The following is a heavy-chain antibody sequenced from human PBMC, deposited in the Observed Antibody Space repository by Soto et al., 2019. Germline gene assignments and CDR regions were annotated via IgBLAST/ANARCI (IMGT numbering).Heavy chain of an antibody. Sequence: QVQLVQSGAEVKKPGASVKVSCKASGYIFTSYDIHWVRQATGQGLEWMGWMNPNRGNTDYAQKFQGRVTMTRNPSISTAYMELTSLISEDTAVYFCASGVSVYGLGSWGQGTLVIVSS. CDR1: GYIFTSYD. D-gene: IGHD3-10*01. CDR2: MNPNRGNT. V-gene: IGHV1-8*01. J-gene: IGHJ5*02. CDR3: ASGVSVYGLGS.